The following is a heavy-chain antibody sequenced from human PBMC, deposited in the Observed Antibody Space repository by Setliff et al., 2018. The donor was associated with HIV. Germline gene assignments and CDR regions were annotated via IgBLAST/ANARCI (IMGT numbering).Heavy chain of an antibody. Sequence: SETLSLTCTVSGGSISSGGYYWSWIRQLPGKGLEWIGYIYYSGSTYYNPSLKSRVTISVDTSKNQFSLKLNSVTAADTAVYYCARVAQTYYDFWSGYYTYYYMDVWGKGTTVTVSS. J-gene: IGHJ6*03. CDR2: IYYSGST. CDR1: GGSISSGGYY. D-gene: IGHD3-3*01. CDR3: ARVAQTYYDFWSGYYTYYYMDV. V-gene: IGHV4-31*03.